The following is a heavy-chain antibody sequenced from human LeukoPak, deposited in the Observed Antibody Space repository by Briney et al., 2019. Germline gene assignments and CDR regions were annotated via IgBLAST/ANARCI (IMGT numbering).Heavy chain of an antibody. CDR3: ARDDGGSWDFDY. D-gene: IGHD2-15*01. V-gene: IGHV3-21*01. CDR2: ISSSSSYI. CDR1: GFTFSSYS. J-gene: IGHJ4*02. Sequence: PGGSLRLSCAASGFTFSSYSMNWVRQAPGKGLEWVSSISSSSSYIYYADSVKGRFTISRDNAKNSLYLQMNSLRAEDTAVYYCARDDGGSWDFDYWGQGTLVTVSS.